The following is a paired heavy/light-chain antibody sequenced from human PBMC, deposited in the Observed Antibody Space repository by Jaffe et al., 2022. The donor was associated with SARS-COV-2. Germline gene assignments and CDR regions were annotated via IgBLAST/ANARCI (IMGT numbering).Heavy chain of an antibody. V-gene: IGHV4-34*01. CDR1: GGPFDNYH. J-gene: IGHJ4*02. CDR3: ARVGCGGDCVDY. CDR2: VTYGGAT. Sequence: QVQLQQWGAGLMKPSETLSLSCAVYGGPFDNYHWTWIRQSPGKGLEWIGEVTYGGATNYNPSLKSRVTISVDTSKNQFSLKMTSVTAADTAVYYCARVGCGGDCVDYWGQGTPVTVSS. D-gene: IGHD2-21*02.
Light chain of an antibody. CDR3: QQYNKWPRT. J-gene: IGKJ1*01. CDR1: QSISSN. CDR2: GAS. Sequence: EIVMTQSPATLSVSPGERATLSCRSSQSISSNVAWYQQKSGQAPRLLIYGASTRATGIPVRFSGSGSGTEFTLTINSLQSEDFAVYYCQQYNKWPRTFGQGTKVDIK. V-gene: IGKV3-15*01.